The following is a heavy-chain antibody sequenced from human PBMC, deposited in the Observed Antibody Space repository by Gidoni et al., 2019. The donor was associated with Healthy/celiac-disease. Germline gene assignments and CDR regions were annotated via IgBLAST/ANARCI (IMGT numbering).Heavy chain of an antibody. Sequence: ASGYTFTSYAMHWVRQAPGQRLEWMGWINAGNGNTKYSQKFQGRVTITRDTSASTAYMELSSLRSEDTAVYYCARGLGGSYDILTGYHKGWFDPWGQGTLVTVSS. V-gene: IGHV1-3*01. CDR3: ARGLGGSYDILTGYHKGWFDP. J-gene: IGHJ5*02. CDR2: INAGNGNT. D-gene: IGHD3-9*01. CDR1: GYTFTSYA.